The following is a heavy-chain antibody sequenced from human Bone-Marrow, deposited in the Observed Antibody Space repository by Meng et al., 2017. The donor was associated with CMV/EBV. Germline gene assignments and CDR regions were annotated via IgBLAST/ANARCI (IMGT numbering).Heavy chain of an antibody. D-gene: IGHD3-3*01. V-gene: IGHV1-58*01. J-gene: IGHJ4*02. CDR3: ARDRVPHSITIFGVAPYYFDY. CDR1: GFTFTSSA. CDR2: IVVGSGNT. Sequence: SVKVSCKASGFTFTSSAVQWVRQARGQRLEWIGWIVVGSGNTNYAQKFQERVTITRDMSTSTAYMELSRLRSDDTAVYYCARDRVPHSITIFGVAPYYFDYWGQGTLVTVSS.